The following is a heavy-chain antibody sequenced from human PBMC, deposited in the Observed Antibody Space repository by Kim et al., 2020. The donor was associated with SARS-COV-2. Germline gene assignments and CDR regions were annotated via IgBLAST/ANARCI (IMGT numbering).Heavy chain of an antibody. Sequence: ASVKVSCTASGYTFSSYDINWVRQAIGQGPEWMGWMNPNSGRTGYSQKFQGRVTMTSNTPINTAYMELSSLRSEDTAVYYCARGRSRLRRISWVDPWGQGTLVTVS. D-gene: IGHD4-17*01. CDR2: MNPNSGRT. CDR3: ARGRSRLRRISWVDP. CDR1: GYTFSSYD. J-gene: IGHJ5*02. V-gene: IGHV1-8*01.